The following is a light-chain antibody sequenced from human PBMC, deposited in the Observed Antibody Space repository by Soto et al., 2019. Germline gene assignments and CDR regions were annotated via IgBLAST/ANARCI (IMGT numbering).Light chain of an antibody. V-gene: IGLV1-44*01. Sequence: QPVLTQPPSASGTPGQRVTISCSGSSSSIASNTVNWYQQLPGTAPKLLIHSNSQRPSGVPDRFSGSKSGTSASLAISGLQSEDEADYYCAAWDDNLNRVLFGGGTKVTVL. J-gene: IGLJ2*01. CDR2: SNS. CDR1: SSSIASNT. CDR3: AAWDDNLNRVL.